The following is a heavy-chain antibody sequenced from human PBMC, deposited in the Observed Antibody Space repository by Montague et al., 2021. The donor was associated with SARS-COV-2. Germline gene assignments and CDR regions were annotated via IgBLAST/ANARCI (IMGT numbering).Heavy chain of an antibody. CDR1: GFTFNSYT. CDR2: ISGSGADI. D-gene: IGHD5-24*01. V-gene: IGHV3-21*06. J-gene: IGHJ4*02. CDR3: ARWRWQQSEFDY. Sequence: FLRLSCAASGFTFNSYTMNWFRQAPGKGLEWVASISGSGADIYYAPSLKGRFTISRDNARNSLFLQMSSLRADDTALYYCARWRWQQSEFDYWGQGTLVTVSS.